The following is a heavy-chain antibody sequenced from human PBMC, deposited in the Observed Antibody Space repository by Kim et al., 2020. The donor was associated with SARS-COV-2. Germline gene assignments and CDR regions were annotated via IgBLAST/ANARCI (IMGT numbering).Heavy chain of an antibody. CDR3: ARDLKSTYSDMLTGYYIESYFAY. J-gene: IGHJ4*02. V-gene: IGHV3-33*01. CDR2: IWYDGSNK. CDR1: GFTFSSYC. D-gene: IGHD3-9*01. Sequence: GGSLRLSCAASGFTFSSYCMHWVRQAPGKGLEWVAVIWYDGSNKYYADSVKGRFNISRDNSKNTLYLQMNSLRAEDTAVYYCARDLKSTYSDMLTGYYIESYFAYWGQGTLVTVYS.